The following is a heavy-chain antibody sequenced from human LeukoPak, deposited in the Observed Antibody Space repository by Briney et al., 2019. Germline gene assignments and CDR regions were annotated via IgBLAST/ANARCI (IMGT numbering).Heavy chain of an antibody. J-gene: IGHJ4*02. CDR1: GYTFTGYY. V-gene: IGHV1-2*02. D-gene: IGHD2-2*01. CDR3: ARNPGYCSSTSCYNSPSDY. Sequence: ASVKVSCKASGYTFTGYYIHWVRQAPGQGLEWMGWINPNSGGTNYAQKFQGRVTMTRDTSISTAYMELSRLRSDDTAVYYCARNPGYCSSTSCYNSPSDYWGQGTLVTVSS. CDR2: INPNSGGT.